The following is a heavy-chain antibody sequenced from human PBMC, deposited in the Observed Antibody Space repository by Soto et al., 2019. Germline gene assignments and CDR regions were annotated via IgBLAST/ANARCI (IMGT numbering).Heavy chain of an antibody. CDR2: ISAYNGNT. D-gene: IGHD5-18*01. J-gene: IGHJ4*02. V-gene: IGHV1-18*01. Sequence: GASVKVSCKASGYTFTSYGISWVRQAPGQGLEWMGWISAYNGNTNYAQKLQGRVTMTTDTSTSTAYMELRSLRSDDTAVYYCAREGLGIQLSRETGNYWGQGTLVTVSS. CDR3: AREGLGIQLSRETGNY. CDR1: GYTFTSYG.